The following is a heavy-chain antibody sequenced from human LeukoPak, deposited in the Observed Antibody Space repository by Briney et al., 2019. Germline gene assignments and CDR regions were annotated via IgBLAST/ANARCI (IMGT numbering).Heavy chain of an antibody. D-gene: IGHD2-15*01. Sequence: GASVKVSCKASGYIFTSYGISWVRQAPGQGLEWMGWISAYNGNTNYSQKLQGRVTMTTDTSTSTAYMELRSLRSDDTAVYYCARDRISGYCSGGSCPPGDYWGQGTLVTVSS. CDR2: ISAYNGNT. CDR1: GYIFTSYG. V-gene: IGHV1-18*01. CDR3: ARDRISGYCSGGSCPPGDY. J-gene: IGHJ4*02.